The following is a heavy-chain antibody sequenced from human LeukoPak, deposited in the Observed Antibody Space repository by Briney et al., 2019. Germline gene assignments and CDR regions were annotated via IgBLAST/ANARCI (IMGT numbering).Heavy chain of an antibody. Sequence: GGSLRLSCAASGFTFSTYGMHWVRQAPGKGLEWVAVISYDGSNEYYADSVKGRFTISRDNSKNTLYLQMSSLRAEDTAAYYCAKEFNRGLPDYWGQGTLVTVPS. V-gene: IGHV3-30*18. CDR2: ISYDGSNE. CDR3: AKEFNRGLPDY. CDR1: GFTFSTYG. D-gene: IGHD2-21*01. J-gene: IGHJ4*02.